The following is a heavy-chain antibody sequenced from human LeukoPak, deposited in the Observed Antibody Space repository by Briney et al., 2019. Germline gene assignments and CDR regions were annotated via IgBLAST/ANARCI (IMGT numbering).Heavy chain of an antibody. CDR2: INSDGSST. CDR3: ARYRSSWSDYYYYSMDV. CDR1: GFTFSSYW. V-gene: IGHV3-74*01. D-gene: IGHD6-13*01. J-gene: IGHJ6*02. Sequence: HPGGSLRLSCAASGFTFSSYWMHWVRQAPGKGLVWVSRINSDGSSTSYADSVKGRFTISRDNAKNTLYLQMNSLRAEDTAVYYCARYRSSWSDYYYYSMDVWGQGTTVTVSS.